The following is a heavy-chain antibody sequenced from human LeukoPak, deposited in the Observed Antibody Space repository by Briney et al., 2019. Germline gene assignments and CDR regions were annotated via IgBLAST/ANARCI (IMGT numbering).Heavy chain of an antibody. Sequence: GGSLRLSCAASGFTFRSYWMSWVRQAPGKGLEWVANIKQDGNEKYYVDSVKGRFTISRDNAKNSLYLQMNSLRAEDTAVYYCTREYYYGSGSYYNGYWGQGTLVTVSS. D-gene: IGHD3-10*01. V-gene: IGHV3-7*04. CDR2: IKQDGNEK. CDR3: TREYYYGSGSYYNGY. J-gene: IGHJ4*02. CDR1: GFTFRSYW.